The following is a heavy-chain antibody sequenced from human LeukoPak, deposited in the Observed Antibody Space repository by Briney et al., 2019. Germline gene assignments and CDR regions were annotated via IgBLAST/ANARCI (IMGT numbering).Heavy chain of an antibody. CDR3: ARDPFPNDFWSGYPDY. CDR1: GFTFSSYV. V-gene: IGHV3-30-3*01. CDR2: ISYDGSNK. J-gene: IGHJ4*02. D-gene: IGHD3-3*01. Sequence: GGSLRLSCAASGFTFSSYVMHWVRQAPGKGLEWVALISYDGSNKYYADSVKGRFTVSRDNSKNTLYLQINSLRAEDTAVYYCARDPFPNDFWSGYPDYWGQGTLVTVSS.